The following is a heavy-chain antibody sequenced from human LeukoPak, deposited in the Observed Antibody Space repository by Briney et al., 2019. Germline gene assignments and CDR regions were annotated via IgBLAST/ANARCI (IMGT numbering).Heavy chain of an antibody. CDR1: GGSISSSSYY. J-gene: IGHJ6*03. CDR2: IYYSGST. Sequence: SETLSLTCTVSGGSISSSSYYWGWIRQPPGKGLEWIGSIYYSGSTYYNPSLKSRVTISVDTSKNQFPLKLSSVTAADTAVYYCARDLRIWHYYYMDVWGKGTTVTVSS. CDR3: ARDLRIWHYYYMDV. V-gene: IGHV4-39*06.